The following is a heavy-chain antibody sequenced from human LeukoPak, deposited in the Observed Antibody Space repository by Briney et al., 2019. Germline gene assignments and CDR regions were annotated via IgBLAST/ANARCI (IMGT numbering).Heavy chain of an antibody. CDR2: MYYTGST. J-gene: IGHJ3*02. D-gene: IGHD1-26*01. Sequence: SETLPLTCTVSGESTSGFYWNWIRQPPGKGLEWIGYMYYTGSTNYNPSLKSRVTISIDTSKNQFSLKLSSVTASDTAVYYCARHQWVPAFDIWGQGTMVTVSS. V-gene: IGHV4-59*08. CDR1: GESTSGFY. CDR3: ARHQWVPAFDI.